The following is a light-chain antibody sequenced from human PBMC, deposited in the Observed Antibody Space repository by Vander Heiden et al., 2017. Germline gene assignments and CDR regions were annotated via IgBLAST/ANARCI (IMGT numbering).Light chain of an antibody. Sequence: QPALTQPPSASGTPGQRVAISCSGQNSNIGSTVVSWYRQFPGTAPKLLIFASDQRPAGVPDRFSGSQSGTYASLAISGRQSEDEADYYCIAWDDTLNIWLFGGGTKVTVL. J-gene: IGLJ3*02. CDR3: IAWDDTLNIWL. CDR2: ASD. V-gene: IGLV1-44*01. CDR1: NSNIGSTV.